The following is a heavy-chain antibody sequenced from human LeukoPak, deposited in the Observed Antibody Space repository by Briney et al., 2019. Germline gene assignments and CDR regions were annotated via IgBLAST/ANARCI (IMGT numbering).Heavy chain of an antibody. CDR1: GGTFSSYA. CDR3: ARTLRPLGLGYCSSTSCYDGLDY. Sequence: AASVKVSCKASGGTFSSYAISWVRQAPGQGLEWMGGIIPIFGTANYAQKFQGRVTITADESTSTAYMELSSLRSEDTAVYYCARTLRPLGLGYCSSTSCYDGLDYWGQGTLVTVSS. D-gene: IGHD2-2*01. CDR2: IIPIFGTA. J-gene: IGHJ4*02. V-gene: IGHV1-69*13.